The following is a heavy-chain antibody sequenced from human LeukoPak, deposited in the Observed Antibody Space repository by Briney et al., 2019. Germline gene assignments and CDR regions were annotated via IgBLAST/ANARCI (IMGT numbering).Heavy chain of an antibody. D-gene: IGHD2-2*01. Sequence: ASVKVSCKASGFSFSNYDINWVRQAPGQGLEWVGGTNPHSERTGYAEKFRDRVTMTRDTSTSTAYMEVSSLTSEDTAVYYCARVARPPYKLCGSVTCYGEDAFDFWGQGTMVTVSS. V-gene: IGHV1-8*01. CDR2: TNPHSERT. CDR3: ARVARPPYKLCGSVTCYGEDAFDF. CDR1: GFSFSNYD. J-gene: IGHJ3*01.